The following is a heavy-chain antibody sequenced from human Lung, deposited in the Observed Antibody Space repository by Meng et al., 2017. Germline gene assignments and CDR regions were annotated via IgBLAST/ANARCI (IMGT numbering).Heavy chain of an antibody. Sequence: QVQLVQSVSELKKPGASGKVSCKASGYTFTSYAMNWVRQAPGQGLEWMGWINTNTGNPTYAQGFTGRFVFSLDTSVSTAYLQISSLKAEDTAVYYCASGWFGELFGYFDLWGRGTLVTVSS. V-gene: IGHV7-4-1*02. CDR3: ASGWFGELFGYFDL. D-gene: IGHD3-10*01. CDR1: GYTFTSYA. CDR2: INTNTGNP. J-gene: IGHJ2*01.